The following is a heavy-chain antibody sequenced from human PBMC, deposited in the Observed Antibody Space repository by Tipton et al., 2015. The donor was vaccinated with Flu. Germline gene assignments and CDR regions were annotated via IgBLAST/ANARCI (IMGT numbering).Heavy chain of an antibody. Sequence: GLVKPSETLSLTCAVYGGSFSGYYWSWIRQPPGKGLEWIGEINHSGSTNYNPSLKSRVTISVDTSKNQFSLKLSSVTAADTAVYYCARVRSSGWYNYWGQGTLVTVSS. CDR2: INHSGST. J-gene: IGHJ4*02. CDR3: ARVRSSGWYNY. D-gene: IGHD6-19*01. CDR1: GGSFSGYY. V-gene: IGHV4-34*01.